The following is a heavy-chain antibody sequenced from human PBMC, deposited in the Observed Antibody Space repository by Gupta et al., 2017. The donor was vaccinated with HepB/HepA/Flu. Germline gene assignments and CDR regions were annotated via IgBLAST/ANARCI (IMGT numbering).Heavy chain of an antibody. CDR3: AKGRFRCSSTSCYMGAFDI. CDR2: ISWNSDSI. Sequence: EVKLVESGGGLVQPGRSLRLSCAASGFTFDDYAMHWVRQEPGKGLEWVSGISWNSDSIGYADSVKGRFTISRDNAKNSLYLQMNSLRVEDTAFYHCAKGRFRCSSTSCYMGAFDIWGQGTMVTVSS. J-gene: IGHJ3*02. V-gene: IGHV3-9*01. D-gene: IGHD2-2*01. CDR1: GFTFDDYA.